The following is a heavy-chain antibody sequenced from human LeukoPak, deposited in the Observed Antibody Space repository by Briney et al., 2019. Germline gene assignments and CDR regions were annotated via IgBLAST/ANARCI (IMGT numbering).Heavy chain of an antibody. CDR3: ARGPTYYDILTYPTPPYGMDV. Sequence: SETLSLTCAVYGGSFSGYYWSWIRQPPGKGLEWIGEINHSGSTNYNPSLKSRVTISVDTSKNQFSLKLSSVTAADTAVYYCARGPTYYDILTYPTPPYGMDVWGQGTTVTVSS. CDR2: INHSGST. V-gene: IGHV4-34*01. D-gene: IGHD3-9*01. J-gene: IGHJ6*02. CDR1: GGSFSGYY.